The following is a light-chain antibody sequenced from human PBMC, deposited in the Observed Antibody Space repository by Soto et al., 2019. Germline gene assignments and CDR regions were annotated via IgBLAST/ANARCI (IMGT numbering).Light chain of an antibody. CDR1: QRVSSY. CDR3: QQRSNWPQIT. J-gene: IGKJ5*01. Sequence: EIVLTQSPATLSLSPGERATLSCRASQRVSSYLAWYQQKPGQAPRLLIYDASNRATGIPARFSGSGSGTDFTLTISSLEPADFAVYYCQQRSNWPQITFGQGTRLEIK. CDR2: DAS. V-gene: IGKV3-11*01.